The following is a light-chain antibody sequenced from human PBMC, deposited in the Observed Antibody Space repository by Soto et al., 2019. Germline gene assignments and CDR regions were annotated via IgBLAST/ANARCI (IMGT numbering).Light chain of an antibody. CDR2: KAS. V-gene: IGKV1-5*03. Sequence: DIQMTQSPATLAASVGDRVSLTCRASQSIDTWLAWYQQKPGKAPNLLIYKASRLESGVPSRFSGSGSGTEFTFTISSLQPEDFGSYYCQEYKNDYGTFGQGTKVEIK. J-gene: IGKJ1*01. CDR1: QSIDTW. CDR3: QEYKNDYGT.